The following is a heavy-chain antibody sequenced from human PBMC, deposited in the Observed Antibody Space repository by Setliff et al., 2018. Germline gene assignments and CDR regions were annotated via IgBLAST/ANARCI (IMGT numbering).Heavy chain of an antibody. J-gene: IGHJ4*02. CDR2: INPNSGGA. D-gene: IGHD2-8*01. Sequence: ASVKVSCKASGYTFAGYYMHWVRQAPGQGLEWMGWINPNSGGANYAQKFQGRVTMTRDTSISTGYMELSRLRSDDTAVYYCSRLVRFCTRTACQRLSGGEFWGQGTLVTVSS. CDR3: SRLVRFCTRTACQRLSGGEF. CDR1: GYTFAGYY. V-gene: IGHV1-2*02.